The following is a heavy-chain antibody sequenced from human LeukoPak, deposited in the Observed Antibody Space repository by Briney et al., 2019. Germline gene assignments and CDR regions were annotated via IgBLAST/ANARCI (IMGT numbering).Heavy chain of an antibody. CDR3: ARDRVALDDAFDI. D-gene: IGHD2-15*01. Sequence: GGSLRLSCAASGFTFSSYAMSWVRQAPGKGLEWVSAITTSGGSTYYADSVKGRFTISRDNAKNSLYLQMNSLRAEDTAVYYCARDRVALDDAFDIWGQGTMVTVSS. V-gene: IGHV3-23*01. CDR1: GFTFSSYA. CDR2: ITTSGGST. J-gene: IGHJ3*02.